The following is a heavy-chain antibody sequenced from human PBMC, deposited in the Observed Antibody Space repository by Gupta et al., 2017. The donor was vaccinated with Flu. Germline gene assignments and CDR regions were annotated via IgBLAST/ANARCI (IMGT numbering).Heavy chain of an antibody. CDR3: GHSSGWTDFDY. CDR2: IKGDGSEK. V-gene: IGHV3-7*01. CDR1: GFKFDEYW. J-gene: IGHJ4*02. D-gene: IGHD6-19*01. Sequence: EIKVVESGGGLVQAGGSLRLACESSGFKFDEYWMGWVRQVPGKGLEWVANIKGDGSEKYQVDSVRGRFTISRDNAKNSLFLKMNGLGAEDTAVYYCGHSSGWTDFDYRGQGVLVTVS.